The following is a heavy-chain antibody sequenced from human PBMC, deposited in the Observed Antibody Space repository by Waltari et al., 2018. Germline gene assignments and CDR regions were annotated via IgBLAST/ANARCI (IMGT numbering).Heavy chain of an antibody. CDR3: VRDRGMDA. V-gene: IGHV3-74*01. J-gene: IGHJ6*02. CDR1: GFPFSRHW. CDR2: ITSDGSNT. Sequence: EVQLVESGGGLVQPGGSLRLSCAASGFPFSRHWMYWVRQAPGTGLAWVSHITSDGSNTGYADSVKGRFTISRDNAKNTLYMEMNSLRDEDTAVYYCVRDRGMDAWGQRTTVTVSS.